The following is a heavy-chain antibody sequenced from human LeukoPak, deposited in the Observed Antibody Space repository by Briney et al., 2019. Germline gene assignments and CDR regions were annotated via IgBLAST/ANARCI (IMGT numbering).Heavy chain of an antibody. Sequence: GGSLRLSCAASGFTFSSYWMSWIRQAPGRGLEWVSYISSSGSTIYYADSVKGRFTISRDNAKNSLYLQMNSLRAEDTAVYYCARPNWNYYMDVWGKGTTVTVSS. CDR1: GFTFSSYW. V-gene: IGHV3-11*04. CDR2: ISSSGSTI. D-gene: IGHD1-1*01. J-gene: IGHJ6*03. CDR3: ARPNWNYYMDV.